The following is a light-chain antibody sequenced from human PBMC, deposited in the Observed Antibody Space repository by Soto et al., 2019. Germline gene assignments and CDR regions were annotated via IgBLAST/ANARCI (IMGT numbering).Light chain of an antibody. V-gene: IGKV1-39*01. CDR2: AAT. CDR3: QQSYSTLYT. CDR1: QNIRTY. J-gene: IGKJ2*01. Sequence: DIQLTQSPSSLSASVGDRVNITCRASQNIRTYLNWYQQKPGKAPTLLIYAATTLQSGGPSTFSGSASGTDFSLTISSLQPGDVATYYCQQSYSTLYTFGQGTKLEIK.